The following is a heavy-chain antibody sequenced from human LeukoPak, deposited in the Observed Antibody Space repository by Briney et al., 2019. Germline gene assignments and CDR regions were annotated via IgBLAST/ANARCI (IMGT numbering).Heavy chain of an antibody. Sequence: GGSLRLSCAASGFTFSSYEMDWVRQAPGKGLEWVSYISSSGSTIYYADSVKGRFTIPRDNAKNSLYLQMNSLRAEDTAVYYCASSGWYGDYFDYWGQGTLVTVSS. D-gene: IGHD6-19*01. J-gene: IGHJ4*02. CDR3: ASSGWYGDYFDY. CDR2: ISSSGSTI. V-gene: IGHV3-48*03. CDR1: GFTFSSYE.